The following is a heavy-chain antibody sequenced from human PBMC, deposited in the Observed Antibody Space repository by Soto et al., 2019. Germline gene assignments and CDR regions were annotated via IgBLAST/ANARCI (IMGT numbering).Heavy chain of an antibody. CDR2: ISAYNGNT. CDR3: ARDIGGVYSSSPPGGAGY. CDR1: GYTFTSYG. Sequence: QVPLVQSGAEVKKPGASVKVSCKASGYTFTSYGISWVRQAPGQGLEWMGWISAYNGNTNYAQKLQGRVTMTTDTSTSTAYMELRSLRSDDTAVYYCARDIGGVYSSSPPGGAGYWGQGTLVTVSS. J-gene: IGHJ4*02. D-gene: IGHD6-6*01. V-gene: IGHV1-18*01.